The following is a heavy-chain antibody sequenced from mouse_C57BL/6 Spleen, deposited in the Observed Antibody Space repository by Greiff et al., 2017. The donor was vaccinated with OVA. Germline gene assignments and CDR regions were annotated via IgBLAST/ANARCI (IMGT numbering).Heavy chain of an antibody. Sequence: VQLKESGPELVKPGASVKISCKASGYAFSSSWMNWVKQRPGKGLEWIGRIYPGDGDTNYNGKFKGKATLTADKSSSTAYMQLSSLTSEDSAVYFCARWITTVVATDWYFDVWGTGTTVTVSS. CDR1: GYAFSSSW. J-gene: IGHJ1*03. V-gene: IGHV1-82*01. D-gene: IGHD1-1*01. CDR3: ARWITTVVATDWYFDV. CDR2: IYPGDGDT.